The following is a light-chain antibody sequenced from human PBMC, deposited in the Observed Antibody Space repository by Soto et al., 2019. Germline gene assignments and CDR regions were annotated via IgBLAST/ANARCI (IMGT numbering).Light chain of an antibody. V-gene: IGLV2-14*03. Sequence: QSALTQPASVSGSPGQSSAISCTGSSSDVGGYNYVSWYQHHPGKAPKLMIYDVTNRPSGVSDRFSGSKSGNTASLTISGLQAEDEADYYCSSYTSRGNYVFGPGTKVTVL. CDR3: SSYTSRGNYV. CDR1: SSDVGGYNY. CDR2: DVT. J-gene: IGLJ1*01.